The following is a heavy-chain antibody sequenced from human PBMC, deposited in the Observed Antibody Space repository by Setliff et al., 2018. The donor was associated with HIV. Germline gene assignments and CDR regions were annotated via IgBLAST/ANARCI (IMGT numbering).Heavy chain of an antibody. CDR3: ARDTAMVPYYYYYMDV. V-gene: IGHV1-3*01. D-gene: IGHD5-18*01. Sequence: ASVKVSCKASGYTFTSYAMHWVRQAPGQRLEWMGWINAGNGNTKYSQKFQGRVTITRDTSASTAYMELSSLRSEDTAVYYYARDTAMVPYYYYYMDVWGKGTTVTVSS. CDR1: GYTFTSYA. J-gene: IGHJ6*03. CDR2: INAGNGNT.